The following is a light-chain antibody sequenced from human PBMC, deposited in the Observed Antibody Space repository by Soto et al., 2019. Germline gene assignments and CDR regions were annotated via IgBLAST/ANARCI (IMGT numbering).Light chain of an antibody. J-gene: IGLJ3*02. CDR2: DVS. Sequence: QSVLTQPASVSGSPGQSITISCTGTSSDVGGYNYVSWYQQHPGKAPKLMIYDVSKRPSGVPDRFSGSKSGNTASLTISGLQAEDEADYYCCSYAGSYTHWVFGGGTKGTVL. CDR1: SSDVGGYNY. CDR3: CSYAGSYTHWV. V-gene: IGLV2-11*01.